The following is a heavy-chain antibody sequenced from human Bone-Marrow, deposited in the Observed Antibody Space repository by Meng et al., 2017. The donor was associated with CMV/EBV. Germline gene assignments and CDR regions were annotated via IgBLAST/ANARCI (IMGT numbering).Heavy chain of an antibody. CDR3: ARGLGFWSGSCMDV. D-gene: IGHD3-3*01. CDR2: IYYSGST. V-gene: IGHV4-34*01. Sequence: GSLRLSCAVYGGSFSGYYWSWIRQPPGKGLEWIGSIYYSGSTYYNPSLKSRVTISIDTSKNQFSLKLRSVTAADTAVYYCARGLGFWSGSCMDVWGQGTTVTVSS. CDR1: GGSFSGYY. J-gene: IGHJ6*02.